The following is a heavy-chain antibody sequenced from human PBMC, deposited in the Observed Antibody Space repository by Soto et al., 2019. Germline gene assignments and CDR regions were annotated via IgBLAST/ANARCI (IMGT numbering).Heavy chain of an antibody. CDR2: TIPMFATA. CDR1: GGSCSNYI. J-gene: IGHJ4*02. D-gene: IGHD6-19*01. Sequence: SVKVSCKASGGSCSNYIFAGVLQSPLQGLDWMGGTIPMFATAQYAQKLQGRVTITADESTSTVYMDLTSLTSDDTAVYYCARGLFGQQWLVGFDTWGQGTLVTVSS. CDR3: ARGLFGQQWLVGFDT. V-gene: IGHV1-69*13.